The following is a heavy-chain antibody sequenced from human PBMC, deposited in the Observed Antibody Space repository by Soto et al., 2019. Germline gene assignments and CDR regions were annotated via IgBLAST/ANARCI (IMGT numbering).Heavy chain of an antibody. CDR2: IFHSGST. D-gene: IGHD4-17*01. CDR3: VSRDPYGDYAHAFDV. J-gene: IGHJ3*01. Sequence: QVQLQESGPGLVKPSGTLSLTCAVSGGSIVSDRWWNWVRQPPGKGLEWIGDIFHSGSTDYNPSLKSRVTILVDKSRNEISLNLNSMTAADTAVYYCVSRDPYGDYAHAFDVWGQGILVTVSS. V-gene: IGHV4-4*02. CDR1: GGSIVSDRW.